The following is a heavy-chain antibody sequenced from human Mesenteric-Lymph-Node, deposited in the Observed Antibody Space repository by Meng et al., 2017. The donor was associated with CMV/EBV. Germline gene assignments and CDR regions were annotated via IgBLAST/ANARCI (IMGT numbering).Heavy chain of an antibody. J-gene: IGHJ6*02. D-gene: IGHD2-2*01. Sequence: SLKISCAASGFTFDDYAMHWVRQAPGKGLEWVSGISWNSDNIGYGDSVRGRFTISRDDAKNSLYLQMNSLRDEDTALYYCAKGVVPGSLGDYYGMDVWGLGTTVTVSS. CDR2: ISWNSDNI. V-gene: IGHV3-9*01. CDR3: AKGVVPGSLGDYYGMDV. CDR1: GFTFDDYA.